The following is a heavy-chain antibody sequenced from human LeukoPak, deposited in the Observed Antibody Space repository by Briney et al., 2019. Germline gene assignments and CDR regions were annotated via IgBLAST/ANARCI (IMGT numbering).Heavy chain of an antibody. CDR3: ARHYYDSSGYYFSDP. J-gene: IGHJ5*02. D-gene: IGHD3-22*01. Sequence: ASVKVSCKASGYTFTSYDINWVRQATGQGLEWMGWMNPNSGNTGYAQKFQGGVTITRNTSISTAYMELSSLRSEDTAVYYCARHYYDSSGYYFSDPWGQGTLVTVSS. V-gene: IGHV1-8*03. CDR1: GYTFTSYD. CDR2: MNPNSGNT.